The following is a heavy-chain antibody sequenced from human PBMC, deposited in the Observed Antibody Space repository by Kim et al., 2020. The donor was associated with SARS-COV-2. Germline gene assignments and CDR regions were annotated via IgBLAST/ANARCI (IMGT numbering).Heavy chain of an antibody. CDR2: INHSGST. J-gene: IGHJ4*02. CDR1: GGSFSGYY. CDR3: APLRGSSHSRGLRTPPR. Sequence: SDTLSLTCAVYGGSFSGYYWSWIRQPPGKGLEWIGEINHSGSTNYNPSLKSRVTISVDTSKNQFSLKLSSVTAADTAVYYCAPLRGSSHSRGLRTPPRWGQGTLVTVSS. V-gene: IGHV4-34*01. D-gene: IGHD6-13*01.